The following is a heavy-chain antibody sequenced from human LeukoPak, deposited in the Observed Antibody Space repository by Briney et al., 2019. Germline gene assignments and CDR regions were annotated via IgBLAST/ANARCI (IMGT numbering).Heavy chain of an antibody. J-gene: IGHJ4*02. D-gene: IGHD1-26*01. V-gene: IGHV3-11*04. CDR1: GFTCGDYY. Sequence: GGSLRLSSAASGFTCGDYYMTWIRQAPGKGLEWVSYISSRSGSSIYYGDSVKGRFTISRDNAKNSLYLQMNSLRAEDTAVYYCARVGYSGSPGDHWGQGTLVTVSS. CDR3: ARVGYSGSPGDH. CDR2: ISSRSGSSI.